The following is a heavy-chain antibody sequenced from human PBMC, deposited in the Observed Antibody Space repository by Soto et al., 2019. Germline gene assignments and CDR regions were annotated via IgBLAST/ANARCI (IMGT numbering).Heavy chain of an antibody. J-gene: IGHJ3*02. V-gene: IGHV5-10-1*01. D-gene: IGHD3-22*01. CDR3: AIHPRTMIVVVIRDDAFDI. CDR1: GYSFTSYW. CDR2: IDPSDSYT. Sequence: GESLKISCKGSGYSFTSYWISWVRQMPGKGLEWMGRIDPSDSYTNYSPSFQGHVTISADKSISTAYLQWSRLKASDTAIYNCAIHPRTMIVVVIRDDAFDIWGQGTMVTVSS.